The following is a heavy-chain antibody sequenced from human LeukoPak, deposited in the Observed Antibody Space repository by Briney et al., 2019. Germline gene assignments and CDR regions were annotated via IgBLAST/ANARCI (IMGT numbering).Heavy chain of an antibody. CDR3: ARVTGYRIEDYFDY. D-gene: IGHD6-13*01. J-gene: IGHJ4*02. Sequence: SETLSLTCTVSGGSISSYYWSWIRQPPGKGLEWTGYIYYSGSTNYNPSLKSRVTISVDTSKNQFSLKLSSVTAADTAVYYCARVTGYRIEDYFDYWGQGTLVTVSS. CDR1: GGSISSYY. CDR2: IYYSGST. V-gene: IGHV4-59*01.